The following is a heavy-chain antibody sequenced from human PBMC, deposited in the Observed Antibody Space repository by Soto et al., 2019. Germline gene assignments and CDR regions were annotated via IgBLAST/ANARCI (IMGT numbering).Heavy chain of an antibody. J-gene: IGHJ6*02. CDR3: ARDPPPHYDFWSGGYYYYGMDV. Sequence: VGSLRLSCAASGFTFSSYAMHWVRQAPGKGLEWVAAISYDGSNKYYADSVKGRFTISRDNSKNTLYLQMNGLRAEDTAVYYCARDPPPHYDFWSGGYYYYGMDVWGQGTTVTVSS. CDR2: ISYDGSNK. D-gene: IGHD3-3*01. CDR1: GFTFSSYA. V-gene: IGHV3-30-3*01.